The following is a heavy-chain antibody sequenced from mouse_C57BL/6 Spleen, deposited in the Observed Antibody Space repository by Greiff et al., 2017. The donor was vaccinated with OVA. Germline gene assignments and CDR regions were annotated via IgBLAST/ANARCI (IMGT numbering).Heavy chain of an antibody. CDR3: TTGGFDRADAMDY. CDR1: GFNIKDYY. J-gene: IGHJ4*01. V-gene: IGHV14-1*01. CDR2: IAPEDGDT. D-gene: IGHD3-2*01. Sequence: VQLQQSGAELVRPGASVKLSCTASGFNIKDYYMHWVKQRPEQGLEWIGRIAPEDGDTEYAPKFQGKATMTADTSSNTAYLQLSSLTSEDTAVYYCTTGGFDRADAMDYWGQGTSVTVSS.